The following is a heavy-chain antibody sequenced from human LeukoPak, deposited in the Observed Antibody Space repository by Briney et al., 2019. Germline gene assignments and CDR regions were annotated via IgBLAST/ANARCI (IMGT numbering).Heavy chain of an antibody. V-gene: IGHV3-48*04. CDR1: GFTFSSYS. CDR2: ISSSSSTI. J-gene: IGHJ5*02. Sequence: GGSLRLSCAASGFTFSSYSMNWVRQAPGKGLEWVSYISSSSSTIYYADSVKGRFTISRDNAKNSLYLQMNSLRAEDTAVYYCATDRHGSGSYTFDPWGQGTLVTVSS. D-gene: IGHD3-10*01. CDR3: ATDRHGSGSYTFDP.